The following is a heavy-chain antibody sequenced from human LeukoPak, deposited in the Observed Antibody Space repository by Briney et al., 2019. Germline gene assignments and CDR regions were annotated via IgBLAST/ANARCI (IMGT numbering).Heavy chain of an antibody. CDR2: ISYDGSNK. D-gene: IGHD6-13*01. CDR1: GFTFSSYA. V-gene: IGHV3-30-3*01. Sequence: PGGSLRLSCAASGFTFSSYAMHWARQAPGKGLEWVAVISYDGSNKYYADSVKGRFTISRDNSKNTLYLQMNSLRAEDTAVYYCARDREISIAAAGTPFDYWGQGTLVTVSS. CDR3: ARDREISIAAAGTPFDY. J-gene: IGHJ4*02.